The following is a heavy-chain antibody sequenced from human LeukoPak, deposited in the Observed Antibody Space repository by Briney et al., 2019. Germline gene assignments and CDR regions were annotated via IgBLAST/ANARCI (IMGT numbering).Heavy chain of an antibody. CDR1: GFTFSSYS. J-gene: IGHJ6*03. V-gene: IGHV3-21*01. Sequence: GGSLRLSCAASGFTFSSYSMNWVRQAPGKGLEWVSFISSSSSYIYYADSVKGRFTISRDNAKNTLYLQMNSLRAEDTAVYYCAKDPNFYYCMDVWGKGTTVTISS. CDR3: AKDPNFYYCMDV. CDR2: ISSSSSYI.